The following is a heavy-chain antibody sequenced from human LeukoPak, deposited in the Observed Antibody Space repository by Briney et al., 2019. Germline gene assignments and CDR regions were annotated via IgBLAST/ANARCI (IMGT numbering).Heavy chain of an antibody. D-gene: IGHD4-17*01. V-gene: IGHV4-39*01. CDR3: ARQDYGDYARYYYYGMDV. CDR2: IYYSGST. CDR1: GVSISTSSYY. J-gene: IGHJ6*02. Sequence: SETLSLTCTVSGVSISTSSYYWGWIRQPPGKGLEWIGSIYYSGSTFYNSSLKSRVTISVDTSKNQFSLKLSSVTAADTAVYYCARQDYGDYARYYYYGMDVWGQGPRSSSP.